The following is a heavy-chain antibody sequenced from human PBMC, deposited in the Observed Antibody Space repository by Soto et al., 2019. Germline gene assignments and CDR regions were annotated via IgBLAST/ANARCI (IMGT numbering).Heavy chain of an antibody. CDR2: IVVGSGNT. V-gene: IGHV1-58*01. CDR3: AAENILDAFDI. Sequence: SVKVSCKASGFTFTSSAVQWVRQARGQSLEWIGWIVVGSGNTNYAQKFQERVTITKDMSTSTVYMELSSLRSVYTAVYYCAAENILDAFDIWGQGTMVTVSS. J-gene: IGHJ3*02. CDR1: GFTFTSSA.